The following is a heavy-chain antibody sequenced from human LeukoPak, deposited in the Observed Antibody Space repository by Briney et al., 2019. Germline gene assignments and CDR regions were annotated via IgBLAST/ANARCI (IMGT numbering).Heavy chain of an antibody. Sequence: PGGSLRLSCAASGFTFSSYSMNWVRQAPGKGLEWVSSISSSSSYIYYADSVKGRFTISRDNAKNSLYLQMNSLRAADTAVYYCASIAVAGVSVRQRAPWGQGTLVTVSS. J-gene: IGHJ5*02. CDR3: ASIAVAGVSVRQRAP. D-gene: IGHD6-19*01. CDR1: GFTFSSYS. V-gene: IGHV3-21*01. CDR2: ISSSSSYI.